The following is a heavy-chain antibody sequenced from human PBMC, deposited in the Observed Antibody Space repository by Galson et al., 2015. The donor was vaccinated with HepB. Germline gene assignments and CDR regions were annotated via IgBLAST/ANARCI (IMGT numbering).Heavy chain of an antibody. V-gene: IGHV6-1*01. CDR1: GDSVSSNSAA. CDR2: TYYRSKWYN. J-gene: IGHJ6*02. CDR3: ARVTLDNWNYSYYYYYGMDV. D-gene: IGHD1-7*01. Sequence: CAISGDSVSSNSAAWNWIRQSPSRGLEWLGRTYYRSKWYNDYAVSVKSRITINPDTSKNQFSLQLNSVTAADTAVYYCARVTLDNWNYSYYYYYGMDVWGQGTTVTVSS.